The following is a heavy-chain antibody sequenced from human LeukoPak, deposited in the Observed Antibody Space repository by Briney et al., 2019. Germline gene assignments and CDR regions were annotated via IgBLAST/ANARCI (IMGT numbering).Heavy chain of an antibody. Sequence: ASVKVFCKASGYTFTGYYMHWVRQAPGQGLEWMGWINPNSGGTNYAQKFQGRVTMTRDTSISTAYMELSRLRSDDTAVYYCARVGSEGYYGSGSYYRTYYFDYWGQGTLVTVSS. CDR1: GYTFTGYY. CDR2: INPNSGGT. J-gene: IGHJ4*02. V-gene: IGHV1-2*02. CDR3: ARVGSEGYYGSGSYYRTYYFDY. D-gene: IGHD3-10*01.